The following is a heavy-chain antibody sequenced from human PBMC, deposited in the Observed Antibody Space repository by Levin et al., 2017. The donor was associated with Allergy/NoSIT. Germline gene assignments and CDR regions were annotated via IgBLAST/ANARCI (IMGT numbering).Heavy chain of an antibody. CDR2: IYVTGST. D-gene: IGHD5-12*01. CDR3: ARDLEGFSGYKPYYYMDV. J-gene: IGHJ6*03. CDR1: GDSISRGFYY. V-gene: IGHV4-61*02. Sequence: LRLSCSVSGDSISRGFYYWSWIRQPAGEGLEWIGRIYVTGSTTYSPSLKSRVTISLDRSKDQVSLKINSVTAADTAVYYCARDLEGFSGYKPYYYMDVWGKGTTVTVSS.